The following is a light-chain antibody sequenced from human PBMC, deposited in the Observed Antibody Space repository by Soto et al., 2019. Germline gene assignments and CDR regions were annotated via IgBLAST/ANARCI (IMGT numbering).Light chain of an antibody. Sequence: DIQMTQSPSTLSASVGDRVTITCRASQSISSWLAWYQQKPGKAPKLLIYKASSLESGVPSTFSGSGSETEFTLTIRSLQPDDFATYYCQQYNSYPRYTFGQGTKLEIK. CDR1: QSISSW. CDR2: KAS. V-gene: IGKV1-5*03. CDR3: QQYNSYPRYT. J-gene: IGKJ2*01.